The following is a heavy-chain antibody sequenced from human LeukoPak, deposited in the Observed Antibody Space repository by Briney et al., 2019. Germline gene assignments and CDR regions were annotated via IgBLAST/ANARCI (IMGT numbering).Heavy chain of an antibody. CDR1: GVIISSYA. CDR2: INGRGDNT. V-gene: IGHV3-23*01. J-gene: IGHJ5*01. CDR3: ARGVYGRFDS. Sequence: PGGSLRLSCAASGVIISSYAMSWVRQAPGKGLEWVSAINGRGDNTYYADSVKGRFTISWDNAKNSVYLQMNRLRAEDTAVYYCARGVYGRFDSWGQGTLVTVSS. D-gene: IGHD2/OR15-2a*01.